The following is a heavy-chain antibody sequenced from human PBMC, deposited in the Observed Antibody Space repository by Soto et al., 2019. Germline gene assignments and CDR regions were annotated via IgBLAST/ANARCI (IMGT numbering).Heavy chain of an antibody. D-gene: IGHD2-2*01. CDR3: ARDPSEGRVGNWFES. Sequence: GGSLRLSCAASGFTFSRYGMNWVRQAPGKGLEWVSSISSSTSYVYYADSVQGRFSVSRDNAKKILYLEMYALRTEDTAVYYCARDPSEGRVGNWFESWGQGTLVTVSS. V-gene: IGHV3-21*01. CDR1: GFTFSRYG. J-gene: IGHJ5*01. CDR2: ISSSTSYV.